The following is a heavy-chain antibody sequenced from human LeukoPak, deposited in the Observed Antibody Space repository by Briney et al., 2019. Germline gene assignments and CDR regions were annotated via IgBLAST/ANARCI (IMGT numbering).Heavy chain of an antibody. V-gene: IGHV4-61*01. CDR1: GGSISSGSYY. Sequence: SETLSLTCTVSGGSISSGSYYWSWIRQPPGKGLEWIGYIYYSGSTNYNPSLKSRVTISVDTSKNQFSLKLSSVTAADTAVYYCARQPLIVVAGFDYWGQGTLVTVSS. CDR3: ARQPLIVVAGFDY. D-gene: IGHD6-19*01. J-gene: IGHJ4*02. CDR2: IYYSGST.